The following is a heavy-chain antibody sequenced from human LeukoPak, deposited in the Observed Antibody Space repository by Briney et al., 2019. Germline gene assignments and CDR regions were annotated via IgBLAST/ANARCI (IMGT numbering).Heavy chain of an antibody. J-gene: IGHJ4*02. Sequence: PSETLSLTCTVSGGSISSSSYYWGWIRQPPGKGLEWIGSIYYSGSTYYNPSLKSRVTISVDTSKNQFPLKLSSVTAADTAVYYCASRITIFGVVTGDYWGQGTLVTVSS. V-gene: IGHV4-39*01. D-gene: IGHD3-3*01. CDR3: ASRITIFGVVTGDY. CDR2: IYYSGST. CDR1: GGSISSSSYY.